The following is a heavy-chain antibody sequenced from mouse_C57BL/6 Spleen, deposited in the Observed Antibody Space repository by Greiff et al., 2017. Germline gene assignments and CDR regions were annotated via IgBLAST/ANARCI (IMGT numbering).Heavy chain of an antibody. CDR3: ACDYDDGYVDY. CDR2: IHPNSGST. J-gene: IGHJ2*01. V-gene: IGHV1-64*01. CDR1: GYTFTSYW. Sequence: QVQLQQPGAELVKPGASVKLSCEASGYTFTSYWMHWVKQRPGQGLEWIGMIHPNSGSTNYNEKFKSKATLTVDKSSSTAYMQLSSLTSEDSAVYCCACDYDDGYVDYWGQGTTLTVSS. D-gene: IGHD2-4*01.